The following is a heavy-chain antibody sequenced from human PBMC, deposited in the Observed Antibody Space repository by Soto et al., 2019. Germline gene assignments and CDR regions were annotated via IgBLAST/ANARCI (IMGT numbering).Heavy chain of an antibody. CDR3: AKIRAARPWGFDY. D-gene: IGHD6-6*01. CDR1: GFTFSSYA. CDR2: ISGSGGST. V-gene: IGHV3-23*01. J-gene: IGHJ4*02. Sequence: LRLSCAASGFTFSSYAIRWVRQAPGKGLEWVSAISGSGGSTYYADSVKGRFTISRDNSKNTLYLQMNGLRAGDTAVYYCAKIRAARPWGFDYWGQGTLATVSS.